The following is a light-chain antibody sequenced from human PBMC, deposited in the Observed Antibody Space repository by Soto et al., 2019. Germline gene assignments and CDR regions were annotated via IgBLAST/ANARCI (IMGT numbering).Light chain of an antibody. J-gene: IGKJ5*01. CDR3: QQYDNIPLT. Sequence: IQMTQTPLALSASVGDRVTITCQASEDIVHYVSWHHQKPGKAPHLVIYDASNLATGAPSRFSGSGSRTRFNFTITSLQPEDVGVYCCQQYDNIPLTFGQGTRLEI. V-gene: IGKV1-33*01. CDR1: EDIVHY. CDR2: DAS.